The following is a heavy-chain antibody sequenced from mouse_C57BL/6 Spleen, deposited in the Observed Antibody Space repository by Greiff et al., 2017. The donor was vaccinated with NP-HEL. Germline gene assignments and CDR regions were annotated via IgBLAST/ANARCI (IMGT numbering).Heavy chain of an antibody. V-gene: IGHV1-74*01. J-gene: IGHJ4*01. CDR1: GYTFTSYW. CDR2: IHPSDSDT. Sequence: QVQLQQPGAELVKPGASVKVSCKASGYTFTSYWMHWVKQRPGQGLEWIGRIHPSDSDTNYNQKFKGKATLTVEKSSSTAYMQLSSLTSEDSAVYYCAIFPRGYAMDYWGQGTSVTVSS. CDR3: AIFPRGYAMDY.